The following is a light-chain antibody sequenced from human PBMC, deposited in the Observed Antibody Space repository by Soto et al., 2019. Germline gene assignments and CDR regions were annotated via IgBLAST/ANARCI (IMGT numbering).Light chain of an antibody. CDR2: GAS. V-gene: IGKV3-20*01. CDR1: QSVSSSY. J-gene: IGKJ3*01. Sequence: EIVLTQSPGTLSLSPGERVTLSCRASQSVSSSYLAWYQQKPGQAPRLLIYGASSRATGIPDRFSGSGSGTDFTLTISRLEPEDFAVHYCQQYGSSPGLFTFGPGTKVDIK. CDR3: QQYGSSPGLFT.